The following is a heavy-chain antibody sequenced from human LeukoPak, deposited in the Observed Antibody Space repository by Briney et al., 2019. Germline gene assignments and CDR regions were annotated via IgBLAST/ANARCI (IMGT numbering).Heavy chain of an antibody. CDR2: ISSSGSTI. V-gene: IGHV3-48*04. J-gene: IGHJ4*02. Sequence: GGSLRLSCAASGFTFSSYAMSWVRQAPGKGLEWVSYISSSGSTIYYADSVKGRFTISRDNAKNSLYLQMNSLRSDDTAVYYCARAYSSGWYFDYWGQGTLVTVSS. CDR3: ARAYSSGWYFDY. D-gene: IGHD6-19*01. CDR1: GFTFSSYA.